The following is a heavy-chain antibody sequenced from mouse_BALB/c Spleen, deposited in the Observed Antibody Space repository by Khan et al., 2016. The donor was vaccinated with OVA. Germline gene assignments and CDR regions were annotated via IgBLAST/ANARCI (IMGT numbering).Heavy chain of an antibody. CDR2: IWGDGST. CDR1: GFSLTSYG. CDR3: AKWGDVYAVDY. Sequence: QVQLKQSGPGLVAPSQSLSITCTVSGFSLTSYGANWVRQPPGKGLEWLGVIWGDGSTNYHSALISRLSISKDNSKSQLFLKLNSLQTDDTATYYCAKWGDVYAVDYWGQGTSVTVSS. J-gene: IGHJ4*01. D-gene: IGHD2-13*01. V-gene: IGHV2-3*01.